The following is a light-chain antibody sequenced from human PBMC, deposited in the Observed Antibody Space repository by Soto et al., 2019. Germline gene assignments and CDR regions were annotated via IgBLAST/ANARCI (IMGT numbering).Light chain of an antibody. CDR2: EVS. Sequence: LTQPASVSGSPGQSITISCTGASSDVGGYNYVSWYQQHPGKAPKLMIYEVSNRPSGVSSRFSGSKSGNTASLTISGLQSEDEADYYCSSYTDSRTYVFGTGTKVTVL. CDR3: SSYTDSRTYV. J-gene: IGLJ1*01. CDR1: SSDVGGYNY. V-gene: IGLV2-14*01.